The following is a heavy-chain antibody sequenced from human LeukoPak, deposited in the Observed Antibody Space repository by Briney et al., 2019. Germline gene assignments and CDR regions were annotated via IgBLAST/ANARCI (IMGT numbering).Heavy chain of an antibody. Sequence: ASVKVSCKASGYTFTGYYMHWVRQAPGQGLEWMGRINPNSGGTNYAQKFQGRVTMTRDTSISTAYMELSRLRSDDTAVYYCAKDDGIVRGDVTYYFDYWGQGTLVTVSS. V-gene: IGHV1-2*06. J-gene: IGHJ4*02. CDR1: GYTFTGYY. D-gene: IGHD2-8*01. CDR3: AKDDGIVRGDVTYYFDY. CDR2: INPNSGGT.